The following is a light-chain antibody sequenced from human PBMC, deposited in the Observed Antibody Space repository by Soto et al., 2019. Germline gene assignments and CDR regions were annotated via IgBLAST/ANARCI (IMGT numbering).Light chain of an antibody. Sequence: EIVMTQSPATLSVSPGEGATLSCRASQSVSTDLAWYRQKPGQAPRLLIYGASSRSPDIPARFSGRGSGTEFTLTISRLQSEDFAVYYCYQYNDWPLTFGGGTKVELK. V-gene: IGKV3-15*01. J-gene: IGKJ4*01. CDR3: YQYNDWPLT. CDR1: QSVSTD. CDR2: GAS.